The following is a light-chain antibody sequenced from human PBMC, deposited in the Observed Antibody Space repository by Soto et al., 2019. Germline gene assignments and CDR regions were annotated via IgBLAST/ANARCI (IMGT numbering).Light chain of an antibody. J-gene: IGLJ2*01. CDR2: EVS. CDR3: SSYTSSSPDVV. Sequence: QSVLTQPASVSGSPGQSITISCTGTSSDVGGYNYVSWYQQHPGKAPKLMIYEVSNQPSGVSNRFSGSKSGNTASLTISGLQAEDEADYYCSSYTSSSPDVVFGGGTKLTVL. CDR1: SSDVGGYNY. V-gene: IGLV2-14*01.